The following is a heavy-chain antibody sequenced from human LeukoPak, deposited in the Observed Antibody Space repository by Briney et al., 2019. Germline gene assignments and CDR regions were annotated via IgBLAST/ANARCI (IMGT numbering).Heavy chain of an antibody. Sequence: KPSETLSLTCTDSGGSISSSSYYWGWIRQPPGKGLEWIGSIYYSGSTYYNPSLKSRVTISVDTSKNQFSLKLSSVTAADTAVYYCARPPPRGAFDIWGQGTMVTVSS. CDR1: GGSISSSSYY. CDR2: IYYSGST. V-gene: IGHV4-39*01. CDR3: ARPPPRGAFDI. J-gene: IGHJ3*02.